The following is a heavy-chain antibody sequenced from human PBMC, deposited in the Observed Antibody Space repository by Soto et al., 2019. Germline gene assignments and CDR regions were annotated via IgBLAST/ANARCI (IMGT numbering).Heavy chain of an antibody. CDR3: ARGGMEHSDYGYYYHYMDV. Sequence: SETLSLTCAVYGGSFSDSYWTWIRQPPGKGLEWIGQIRHSGSTNYNPSLKSRVTKSEDTSKDQFSLKLRSVTAADTAVYFCARGGMEHSDYGYYYHYMDVWGKGTTVTVSS. J-gene: IGHJ6*03. D-gene: IGHD4-17*01. CDR2: IRHSGST. V-gene: IGHV4-34*01. CDR1: GGSFSDSY.